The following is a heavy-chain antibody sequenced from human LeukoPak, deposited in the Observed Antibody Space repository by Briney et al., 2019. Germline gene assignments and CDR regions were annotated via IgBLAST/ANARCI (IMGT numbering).Heavy chain of an antibody. CDR1: GFTFSSYA. V-gene: IGHV3-23*01. J-gene: IGHJ5*02. D-gene: IGHD5-18*01. CDR3: AKEAQYSPRGGIDP. Sequence: GGSLRLSCVASGFTFSSYAMGWVRQAPGKRPEWVSSLTDSGGATYYVDSVKGRFTISRDNSKNTLYLQMNSLRAEDTAVYYCAKEAQYSPRGGIDPWGQGTLVTVSS. CDR2: LTDSGGAT.